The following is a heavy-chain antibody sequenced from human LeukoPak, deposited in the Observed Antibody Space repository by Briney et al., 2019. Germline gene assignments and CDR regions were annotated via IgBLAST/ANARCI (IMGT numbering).Heavy chain of an antibody. V-gene: IGHV1-69*05. CDR3: ARDSIVYDILTGYPFNRNYFDY. CDR2: IIPIFGTA. Sequence: SVKVSCKASRGTFSSYAISWVRQAPGQGLEWMGRIIPIFGTANYVQKFQGRVTITTDESTSTAYMELSSLRSEDTAVYYCARDSIVYDILTGYPFNRNYFDYWGQGTLVTVSS. D-gene: IGHD3-9*01. J-gene: IGHJ4*02. CDR1: RGTFSSYA.